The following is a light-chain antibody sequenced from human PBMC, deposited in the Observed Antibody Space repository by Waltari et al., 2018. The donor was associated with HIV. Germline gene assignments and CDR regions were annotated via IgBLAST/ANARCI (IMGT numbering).Light chain of an antibody. Sequence: QSALTQPASVSGSPGQSITISCTGSSSDVGSYNLVSWYQQHPGKAPKLIIYEGINRPSGVSNRFSGSKSGNTASLTISGLQAEDEADYYCCSYAGSSNWVFGGGTKLTVL. V-gene: IGLV2-23*01. CDR2: EGI. CDR3: CSYAGSSNWV. J-gene: IGLJ3*02. CDR1: SSDVGSYNL.